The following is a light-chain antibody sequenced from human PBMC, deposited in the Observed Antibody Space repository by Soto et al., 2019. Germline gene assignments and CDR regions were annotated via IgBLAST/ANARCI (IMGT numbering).Light chain of an antibody. J-gene: IGKJ4*01. CDR2: AAS. V-gene: IGKV1-39*01. Sequence: DIQITQSPSSLSASVGDRVTITCRASQSISSYLNWYQENPGKAPKLLIYAASSLQSGVPSRFSGSGSGTDFALTSSSLQPEDFATYYGQQSYSTPLTFGGGTKVEVE. CDR1: QSISSY. CDR3: QQSYSTPLT.